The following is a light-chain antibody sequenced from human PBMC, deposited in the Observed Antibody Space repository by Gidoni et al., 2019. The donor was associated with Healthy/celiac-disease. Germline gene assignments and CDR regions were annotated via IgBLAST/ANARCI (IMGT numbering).Light chain of an antibody. Sequence: EIVLTQSPATLSVSHGERATLSCRASQSVSSNLAWYQQKPGQAPRLLIYGASTRATGIPARFSGSWSGTEFTLTISILQSEDFAVYYCQQYNNWITFGGGTKVEIK. CDR1: QSVSSN. J-gene: IGKJ4*01. V-gene: IGKV3-15*01. CDR2: GAS. CDR3: QQYNNWIT.